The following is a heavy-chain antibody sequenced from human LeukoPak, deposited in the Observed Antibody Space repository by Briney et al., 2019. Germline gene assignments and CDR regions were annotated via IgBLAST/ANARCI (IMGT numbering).Heavy chain of an antibody. J-gene: IGHJ4*02. Sequence: PGGSLRLSCAASEFTFTTYGMHWVRQAPGKGLEWVAFIYYDGSNIYYADYVKGRFTISRDISKNTLYLQMNSLRAEDTAVYYCAKKFPLTAPGADGYYFDYWGQGTLVTVSS. CDR1: EFTFTTYG. CDR3: AKKFPLTAPGADGYYFDY. CDR2: IYYDGSNI. D-gene: IGHD6-13*01. V-gene: IGHV3-30*02.